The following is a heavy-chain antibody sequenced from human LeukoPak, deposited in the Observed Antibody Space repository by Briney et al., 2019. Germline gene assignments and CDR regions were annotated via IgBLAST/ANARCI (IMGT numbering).Heavy chain of an antibody. CDR1: GFTISSYW. D-gene: IGHD2-15*01. Sequence: GGSLRLSCAASGFTISSYWMSWVRQAPGKGLEWVANIKQDGSEKYYVDSVKGRFTISRDNAKNSLYLQMNSLRAEDTAVYYCARAPRLGYCSGGSCYSVRDYYGMDVWGQGTTVTVPS. CDR2: IKQDGSEK. J-gene: IGHJ6*02. CDR3: ARAPRLGYCSGGSCYSVRDYYGMDV. V-gene: IGHV3-7*04.